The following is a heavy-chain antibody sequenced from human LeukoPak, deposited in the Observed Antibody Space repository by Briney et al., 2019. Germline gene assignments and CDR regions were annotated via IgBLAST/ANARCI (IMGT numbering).Heavy chain of an antibody. D-gene: IGHD1-26*01. V-gene: IGHV4-30-2*01. Sequence: SETLSLTCTVSGGSISSGDYYWSWIRQPPGKGLEWIGYIYHSGSTYYNPSLMSRVTISVDRSKNQFSLKLSSVTAADTAVYYCAREAGGATFQFYYYYMDVWGKGTTVTVSS. CDR3: AREAGGATFQFYYYYMDV. CDR2: IYHSGST. CDR1: GGSISSGDYY. J-gene: IGHJ6*03.